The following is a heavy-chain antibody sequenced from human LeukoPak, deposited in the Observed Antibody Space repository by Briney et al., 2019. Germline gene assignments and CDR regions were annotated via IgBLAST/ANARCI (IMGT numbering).Heavy chain of an antibody. J-gene: IGHJ4*02. V-gene: IGHV1-46*01. CDR2: INPSGGST. CDR3: ARDWPVAAAGLDY. Sequence: ASVKVSCKASGYTFTSYYMHWVRQAPGQGLEWMGIINPSGGSTSYAQKFQGRVTMTRDTSTSTDYMELSSLRPEDTAVYYCARDWPVAAAGLDYWGQGTLVTVSS. CDR1: GYTFTSYY. D-gene: IGHD6-13*01.